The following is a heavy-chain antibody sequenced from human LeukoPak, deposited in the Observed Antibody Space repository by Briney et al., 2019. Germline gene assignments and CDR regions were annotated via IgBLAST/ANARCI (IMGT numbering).Heavy chain of an antibody. CDR1: GFTFSRFS. D-gene: IGHD1-26*01. Sequence: GGSLRLSCAASGFTFSRFSMNWVRQAPGKGLEWVSYISSSSSTMYYADSVKGRFTISRDDAKNSLYLQMNSLRDEDTALYYCARDLISGHYTFDYWGQGTLVTVSS. V-gene: IGHV3-48*02. J-gene: IGHJ4*02. CDR3: ARDLISGHYTFDY. CDR2: ISSSSSTM.